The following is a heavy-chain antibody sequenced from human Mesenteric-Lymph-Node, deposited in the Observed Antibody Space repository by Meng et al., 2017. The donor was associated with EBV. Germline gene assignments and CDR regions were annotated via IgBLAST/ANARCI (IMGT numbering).Heavy chain of an antibody. CDR1: GDTFSTYA. CDR2: IIPLFGPP. CDR3: ARDRDAYNYYFDY. D-gene: IGHD5-24*01. Sequence: QVQLVQAWAEVKKPGSSVKVSCKTSGDTFSTYAITWVRQAPGQGPEWMGGIIPLFGPPNYAQKFQGRVTIIADESTNTAYMELSSLRSEDTAVYYCARDRDAYNYYFDYWGQGTLVTVSS. J-gene: IGHJ4*02. V-gene: IGHV1-69*01.